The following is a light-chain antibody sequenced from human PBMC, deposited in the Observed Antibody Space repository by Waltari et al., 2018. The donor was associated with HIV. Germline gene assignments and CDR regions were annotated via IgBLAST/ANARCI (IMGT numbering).Light chain of an antibody. J-gene: IGKJ3*01. Sequence: AIQLTQSPSSLSASIGDRVTITCRASQGMSSALVWYQQKPGNVPKLLIYDASTLESGVPSRFSGSGSGTDFTLTISYLQPEDFATYYCQQFHTYPLTFGPGTKVDIK. V-gene: IGKV1-13*02. CDR3: QQFHTYPLT. CDR1: QGMSSA. CDR2: DAS.